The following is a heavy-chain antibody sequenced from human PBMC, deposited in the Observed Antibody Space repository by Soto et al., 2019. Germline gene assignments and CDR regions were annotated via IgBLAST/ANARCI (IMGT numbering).Heavy chain of an antibody. J-gene: IGHJ5*02. CDR2: IYYSGST. D-gene: IGHD4-4*01. CDR3: ARRRGMTTVKNWFDP. V-gene: IGHV4-30-4*01. CDR1: GGSISSGDYY. Sequence: SETLSLTCNVSGGSISSGDYYWSWIRQPPGKGLEWIGYIYYSGSTYYNPSLKSRVTISVDTSKNQFSLKLSSVTAADTAVYYCARRRGMTTVKNWFDPWGQGTLVTVSS.